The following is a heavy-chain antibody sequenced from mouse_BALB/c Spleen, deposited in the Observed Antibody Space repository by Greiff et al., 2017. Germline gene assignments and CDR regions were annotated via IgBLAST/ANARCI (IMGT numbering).Heavy chain of an antibody. CDR3: ARNGITTVVATYVSYYAMDY. CDR1: GFSLSRYS. J-gene: IGHJ4*01. D-gene: IGHD1-1*01. Sequence: VKLMESGPGLVAPSQSLSITCTVSGFSLSRYSVHWVRQPPGKGLEWLGMIWGGGSTDYNSALKSRLSISKDNSKSQVFLKMNSLQTDDTAMYYCARNGITTVVATYVSYYAMDYWGQGTSVTVSS. V-gene: IGHV2-6-4*01. CDR2: IWGGGST.